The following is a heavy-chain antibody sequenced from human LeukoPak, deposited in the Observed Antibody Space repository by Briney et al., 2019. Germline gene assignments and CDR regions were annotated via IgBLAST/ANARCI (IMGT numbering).Heavy chain of an antibody. CDR1: GFTFSSYA. CDR3: AKDDANPDIVVVPAASRVSFDY. CDR2: ISGSGGST. D-gene: IGHD2-2*01. V-gene: IGHV3-23*01. Sequence: GGSLRLSCAASGFTFSSYAMSWVRQAPGKGLEWVSAISGSGGSTYYADSVKGRFTISRDNSKNTLYLQMNSLRAEDTAVYYCAKDDANPDIVVVPAASRVSFDYWGQGTLVTVSS. J-gene: IGHJ4*02.